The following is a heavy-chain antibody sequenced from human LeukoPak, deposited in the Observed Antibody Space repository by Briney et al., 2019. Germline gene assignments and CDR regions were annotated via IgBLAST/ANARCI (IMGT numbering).Heavy chain of an antibody. Sequence: SETLSLTCAVSDDSFSSHYWTWIRQPPGKGLEWIGYISYIGSTNYNPSLKSRATISIDTSKNQFSLKLTSVTAADTAVYYCARDLITVTKGFDIWGQGTMVSVSS. CDR1: DDSFSSHY. D-gene: IGHD4-17*01. CDR3: ARDLITVTKGFDI. V-gene: IGHV4-59*11. CDR2: ISYIGST. J-gene: IGHJ3*02.